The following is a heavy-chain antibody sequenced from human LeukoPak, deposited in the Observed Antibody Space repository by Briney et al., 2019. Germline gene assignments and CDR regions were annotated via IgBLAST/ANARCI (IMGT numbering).Heavy chain of an antibody. CDR3: ARGGKQQLDY. CDR1: GGSFSGYY. D-gene: IGHD6-13*01. Sequence: TSETLSLTCAVYGGSFSGYYWSWIRQPPGKGLEWIGEIYHSGSTNYNPSLKSRVTISVDKSKNQFSLKLSSVTAADTAVYYCARGGKQQLDYWGQGTLVTVSS. V-gene: IGHV4-34*01. J-gene: IGHJ4*02. CDR2: IYHSGST.